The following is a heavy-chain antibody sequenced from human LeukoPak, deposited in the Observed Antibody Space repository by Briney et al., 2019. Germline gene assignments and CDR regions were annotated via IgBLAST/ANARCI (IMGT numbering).Heavy chain of an antibody. D-gene: IGHD6-13*01. CDR2: IYYSGST. Sequence: SETLSLTCTVSGGSISSYYWSWIRQPPGKGLEWIGYIYYSGSTNYNPSLKSRVTISVDTSKNQFSLKLTSVIAADTAVYYCARAVHSSSALDYWGQGILVTVSS. CDR1: GGSISSYY. CDR3: ARAVHSSSALDY. J-gene: IGHJ4*02. V-gene: IGHV4-59*01.